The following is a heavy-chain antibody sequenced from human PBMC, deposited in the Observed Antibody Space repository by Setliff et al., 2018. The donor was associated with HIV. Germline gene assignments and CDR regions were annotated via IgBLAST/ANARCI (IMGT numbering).Heavy chain of an antibody. CDR2: IYSSGRT. J-gene: IGHJ6*03. D-gene: IGHD3-10*01. CDR3: ARDHQHGGWFSTSWDYYYMDV. CDR1: GDSITSHY. V-gene: IGHV4-4*07. Sequence: PSETLSLTCTVSGDSITSHYWSWIRQPAGKGLEWIGRIYSSGRTTYNPSLKSRFTMALDPSRNEVSLKVSSVTAADAAVYYCARDHQHGGWFSTSWDYYYMDVWGKGTTVTVSS.